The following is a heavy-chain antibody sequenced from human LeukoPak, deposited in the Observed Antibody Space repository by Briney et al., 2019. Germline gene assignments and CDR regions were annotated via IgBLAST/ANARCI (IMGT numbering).Heavy chain of an antibody. Sequence: SETLSLTCTVSGGSISSGDYYWSWIRQHPGKGLEWIGYIYYSGSTYYNPSLKSRVTISVDTSKNQFSLKLSSVTAADTAVYYCARERAYYDSSVPYYFDYWGQGTLVTVSS. CDR1: GGSISSGDYY. J-gene: IGHJ4*02. V-gene: IGHV4-31*03. CDR3: ARERAYYDSSVPYYFDY. D-gene: IGHD3-22*01. CDR2: IYYSGST.